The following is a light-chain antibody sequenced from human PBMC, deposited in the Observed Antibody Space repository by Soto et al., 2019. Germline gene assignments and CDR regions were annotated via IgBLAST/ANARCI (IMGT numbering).Light chain of an antibody. CDR3: STYTSVTTFVV. Sequence: QSGLTQPASVSGSPGQSITISCTGTSRDIGRYNFVSWYQQHPGKAPKLLVYEVTTRPSGVSHRFSGSKSGNTASLTIFGLQTDDEADYYCSTYTSVTTFVVFGTGTKLTVL. CDR2: EVT. V-gene: IGLV2-14*01. J-gene: IGLJ1*01. CDR1: SRDIGRYNF.